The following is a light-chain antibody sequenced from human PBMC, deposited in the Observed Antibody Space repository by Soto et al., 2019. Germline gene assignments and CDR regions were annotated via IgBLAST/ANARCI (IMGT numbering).Light chain of an antibody. CDR2: EVS. J-gene: IGLJ1*01. V-gene: IGLV2-14*01. Sequence: QSVLTQPASMSGSPGQSITISCTGTRSDVGDYNYVSWYQQHPGRVPKLLIYEVSDRPSGVSNRFSGSKSGNTASLTISGLQAEDEAHYYCSSYTGTYTHVXGTGTKSPS. CDR3: SSYTGTYTHV. CDR1: RSDVGDYNY.